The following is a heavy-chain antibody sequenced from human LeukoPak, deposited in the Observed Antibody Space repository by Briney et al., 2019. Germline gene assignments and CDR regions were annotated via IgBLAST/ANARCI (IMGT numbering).Heavy chain of an antibody. Sequence: SETLSLTCSVSGGSISSSNWWSWVRQPPGKGLEWIGEIYHSGSTNYNPSLKSRVTISVDKSKNQFSLKLSSVTAADTVVYYCARAPGPIAVAGYFDYWGQGTLVTVSS. V-gene: IGHV4-4*02. CDR3: ARAPGPIAVAGYFDY. D-gene: IGHD6-19*01. J-gene: IGHJ4*02. CDR1: GGSISSSNW. CDR2: IYHSGST.